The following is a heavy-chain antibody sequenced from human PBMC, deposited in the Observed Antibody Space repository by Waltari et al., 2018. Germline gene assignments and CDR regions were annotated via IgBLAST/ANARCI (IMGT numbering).Heavy chain of an antibody. V-gene: IGHV3-53*02. CDR1: GFSVDPDY. Sequence: VLLVETGGGVIQPGGSVRLSCVLSGFSVDPDYMDWSRQAPGKALEWVSIVYSAGNTYYSDSVTGRFIISRDTSKNTLHLQMNSLRVDDTGVYFCARVLRDDIGGFYGIAAFDLWGPGTKVIVS. CDR3: ARVLRDDIGGFYGIAAFDL. CDR2: VYSAGNT. J-gene: IGHJ3*01. D-gene: IGHD3-22*01.